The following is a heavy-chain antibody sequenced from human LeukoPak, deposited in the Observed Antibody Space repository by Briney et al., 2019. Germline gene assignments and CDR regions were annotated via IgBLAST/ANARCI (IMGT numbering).Heavy chain of an antibody. D-gene: IGHD1-7*01. CDR3: AREISVDWNYDQQIFDY. CDR2: IKQDGSDK. Sequence: GGSLRLSCAASTLTFSHYWMYWIRQAPGKGLEWVANIKQDGSDKYYVDSVKGRFTISRDNAKNSLYLQMNSLRAEDTAVYYCAREISVDWNYDQQIFDYWGQGTLVTVSS. J-gene: IGHJ4*02. CDR1: TLTFSHYW. V-gene: IGHV3-7*01.